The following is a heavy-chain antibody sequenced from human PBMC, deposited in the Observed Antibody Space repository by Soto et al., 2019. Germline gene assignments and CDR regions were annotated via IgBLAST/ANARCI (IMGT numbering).Heavy chain of an antibody. CDR1: GATFSSYA. J-gene: IGHJ4*02. CDR3: XXXXXXXXXPDN. V-gene: IGHV1-69*05. CDR2: IVPTVDTS. Sequence: QVQLVQSGAEVRQPASSVKVSCKTSGATFSSYAITWVRQAPGQGLEWMGGIVPTVDTSTYAQKFQGRVXXXXXXXXXXXXXXXXXXXXXXXXXXXXXXXXXXXXXPDNWGQGTLVTVSS.